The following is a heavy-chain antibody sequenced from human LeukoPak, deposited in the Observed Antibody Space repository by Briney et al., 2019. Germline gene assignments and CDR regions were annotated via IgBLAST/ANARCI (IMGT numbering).Heavy chain of an antibody. V-gene: IGHV3-23*01. CDR1: GFSFSSYT. CDR3: AKDRVYGPYDSSGYYYDS. J-gene: IGHJ4*02. Sequence: PGGSLRLSCSASGFSFSSYTMTWVRQAPGKGPEWVSIISGGGDTTFYTDSVKGRFTISRDNSKNTLYLQMNSLRAEDTAVYYCAKDRVYGPYDSSGYYYDSWGQGTLVTVSS. D-gene: IGHD3-22*01. CDR2: ISGGGDTT.